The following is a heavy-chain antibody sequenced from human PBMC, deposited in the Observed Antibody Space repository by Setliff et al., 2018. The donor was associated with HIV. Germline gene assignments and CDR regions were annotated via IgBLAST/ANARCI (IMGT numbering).Heavy chain of an antibody. CDR2: MYYTGSS. Sequence: SETLSLTCTVSGGSINSIDSYWAWIRQPPGKGLEWIASMYYTGSSYYSPSLKSRVTIFVDTSKTQFYLKLRSVTASDTAVYYCARYTSKLDWFDPWGQGTLVTVSS. CDR1: GGSINSIDSY. V-gene: IGHV4-39*01. CDR3: ARYTSKLDWFDP. J-gene: IGHJ5*02. D-gene: IGHD2-2*02.